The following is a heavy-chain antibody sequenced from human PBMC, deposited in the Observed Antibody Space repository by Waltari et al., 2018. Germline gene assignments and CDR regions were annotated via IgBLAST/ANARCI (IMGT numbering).Heavy chain of an antibody. CDR2: INPYSGGT. D-gene: IGHD2-15*01. V-gene: IGHV1-2*02. CDR3: AKEKLPRRNGLDV. J-gene: IGHJ6*02. Sequence: QVQLVQSGAEVMKPGASVKVSCKASGYTFTDYYMHWVRQAPGQGLEWVGWINPYSGGTSYVQKVQGRVTRTRDTSSSTVYRELSSLRYDDTAVYYGAKEKLPRRNGLDVWGQGTTVTVSS. CDR1: GYTFTDYY.